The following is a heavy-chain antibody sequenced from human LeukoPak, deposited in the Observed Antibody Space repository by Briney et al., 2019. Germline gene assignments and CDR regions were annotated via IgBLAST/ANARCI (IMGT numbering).Heavy chain of an antibody. CDR2: IYYSGST. CDR1: GGSISSSSYY. CDR3: ARRSIYSSSDDY. Sequence: SETLSLTCTVSGGSISSSSYYWGWIRQPPGKGLEWIGSIYYSGSTYYNPSLKSRVTISVDTSKNQFSLKLSSVTAADTAVYYCARRSIYSSSDDYWGQGTLVTVSS. V-gene: IGHV4-39*01. D-gene: IGHD6-6*01. J-gene: IGHJ4*02.